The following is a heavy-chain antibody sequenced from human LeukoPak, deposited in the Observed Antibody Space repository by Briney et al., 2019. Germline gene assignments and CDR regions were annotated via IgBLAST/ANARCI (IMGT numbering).Heavy chain of an antibody. J-gene: IGHJ4*02. V-gene: IGHV3-30*19. Sequence: GGSLRLSCAASGFTFSGSGMHWVRQAPGKGLEWVAVISYDGSNKYYADSVKGRFTISRDNSKNTLYLQMNSLRAEDTAVYYCARGAGGSYRGLDYWGQGTLVTVSS. CDR3: ARGAGGSYRGLDY. D-gene: IGHD1-26*01. CDR1: GFTFSGSG. CDR2: ISYDGSNK.